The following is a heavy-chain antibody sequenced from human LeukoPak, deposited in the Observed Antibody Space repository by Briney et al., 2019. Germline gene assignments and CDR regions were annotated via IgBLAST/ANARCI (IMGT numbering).Heavy chain of an antibody. V-gene: IGHV4-61*10. Sequence: PSETLSLTCTVSGVSITSGNYYWNWIRQPAGKGLEWIGHFYPTGTNYNPSLKSRVTISVDTSKNQFSLKLSSVTAADTAVYYCARGSRTSSFDPWGQGTLVTVSS. J-gene: IGHJ5*02. CDR1: GVSITSGNYY. CDR2: FYPTGT. CDR3: ARGSRTSSFDP. D-gene: IGHD1-7*01.